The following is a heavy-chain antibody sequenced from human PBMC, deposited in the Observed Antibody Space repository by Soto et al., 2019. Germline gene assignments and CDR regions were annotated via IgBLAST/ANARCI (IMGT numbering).Heavy chain of an antibody. Sequence: SETLSLTCTVSGDSISSSFWSWIRQPPGKGLEWIGYFHYSGSTNYNPSLKSRVTISVDTSKNQFSLKLTSVTAADTAVYYCARVQEAGTFIYFNGMVVWREAPTVSV. J-gene: IGHJ6*02. CDR2: FHYSGST. CDR3: ARVQEAGTFIYFNGMVV. D-gene: IGHD6-19*01. CDR1: GDSISSSF. V-gene: IGHV4-59*01.